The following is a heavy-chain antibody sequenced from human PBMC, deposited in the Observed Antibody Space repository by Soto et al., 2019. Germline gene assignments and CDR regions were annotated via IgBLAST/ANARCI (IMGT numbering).Heavy chain of an antibody. CDR3: ASVLPRYGAIWCGFAP. CDR1: AYPCTHYG. D-gene: IGHD2-8*02. Sequence: ASVKVSCLASAYPCTHYGIGWLRQAPGLGLELMGWISTYSWDTNYSQKFQVRVTMTTDTSTNTAYMEPRSLRSDDTAMYYFASVLPRYGAIWCGFAPWGQGALVSV. J-gene: IGHJ5*02. CDR2: ISTYSWDT. V-gene: IGHV1-18*01.